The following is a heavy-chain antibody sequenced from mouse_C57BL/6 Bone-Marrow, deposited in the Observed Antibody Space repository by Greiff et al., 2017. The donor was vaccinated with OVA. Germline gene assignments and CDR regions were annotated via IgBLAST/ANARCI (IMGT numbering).Heavy chain of an antibody. CDR1: GYTFTSYW. CDR3: ARGIYYDSYFDY. CDR2: IDPNSGGT. Sequence: QVQLKQPGAELVKPGASVKLSCKASGYTFTSYWMHWVKQRPGRGLEWIGRIDPNSGGTKYNQKFKDKATLTADKSSSTAYMQLSSLTYEDSAVYYCARGIYYDSYFDYWGQGTTLTVSS. J-gene: IGHJ2*01. D-gene: IGHD2-4*01. V-gene: IGHV1-62-3*01.